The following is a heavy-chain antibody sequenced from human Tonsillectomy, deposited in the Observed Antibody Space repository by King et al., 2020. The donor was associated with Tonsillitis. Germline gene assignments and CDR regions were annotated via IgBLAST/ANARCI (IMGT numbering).Heavy chain of an antibody. Sequence: VQLQESGPGLVKPSETLSVTCTVSGGSISTYYWSWIRRPAGKGLEWIGRIYTSGSTNYNPSLKSRVTLSVDTSKNQFSLKLSSVTAADTAVYYCARDSNCSGGSCCSFWYFDVWGRGTLVTVSS. CDR2: IYTSGST. J-gene: IGHJ2*01. V-gene: IGHV4-4*07. D-gene: IGHD2-15*01. CDR1: GGSISTYY. CDR3: ARDSNCSGGSCCSFWYFDV.